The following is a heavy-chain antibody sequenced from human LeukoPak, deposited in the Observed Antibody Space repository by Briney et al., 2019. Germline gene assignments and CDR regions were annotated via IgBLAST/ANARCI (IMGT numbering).Heavy chain of an antibody. D-gene: IGHD1-7*01. CDR2: IRYDGSHK. CDR1: GLTFSSFG. V-gene: IGHV3-30*02. J-gene: IGHJ4*02. CDR3: ATKGWNYGHYFDY. Sequence: GGSLRLSCAASGLTFSSFGMHWVRQAPGKGLEWVAFIRYDGSHKYYVDSVKGRFTISRDNAKNSLYLQMNSLRAEDTAVYYCATKGWNYGHYFDYWGQGTLVTVSS.